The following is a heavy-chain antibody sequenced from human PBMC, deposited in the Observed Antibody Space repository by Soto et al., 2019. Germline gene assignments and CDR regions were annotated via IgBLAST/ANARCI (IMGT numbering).Heavy chain of an antibody. CDR3: AREASVLIPAAQPSRFDS. CDR1: GYTFTSYA. J-gene: IGHJ4*02. Sequence: ASVKVSCKASGYTFTSYAMHWVRQAPGQRLEWMGWINAGNGNTKYSQKFQGRVTITRDTSASTAYMELSSLRSEDTAVYYCAREASVLIPAAQPSRFDSWGQGTLVTVSS. V-gene: IGHV1-3*01. D-gene: IGHD2-2*01. CDR2: INAGNGNT.